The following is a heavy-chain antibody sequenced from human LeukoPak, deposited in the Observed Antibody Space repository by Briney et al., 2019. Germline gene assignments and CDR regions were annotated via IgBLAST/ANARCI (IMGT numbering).Heavy chain of an antibody. Sequence: GGSLRLSCAASGFTFSSYSMNRVRQAPGKGLEWVSSISSSSSYIYYADSVKGRFTISRDNAKNTLYLQMNSLRAEDTAVYYCAKDSQSNRQWEIVVVTVFDYWGQGTLVTVSS. CDR1: GFTFSSYS. V-gene: IGHV3-21*04. CDR3: AKDSQSNRQWEIVVVTVFDY. CDR2: ISSSSSYI. D-gene: IGHD3-22*01. J-gene: IGHJ4*02.